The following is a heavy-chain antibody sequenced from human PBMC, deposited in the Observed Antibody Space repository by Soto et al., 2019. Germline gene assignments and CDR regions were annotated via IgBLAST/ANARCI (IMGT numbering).Heavy chain of an antibody. CDR1: GFTFSSYA. CDR3: AKDLSQWLYHTSDY. J-gene: IGHJ4*02. V-gene: IGHV3-23*01. Sequence: PGGSLRLSWAASGFTFSSYAMSWVRQAPGKGLEWVSAISGSGGSTYYADSVKGRFTISRDNSKNTLYLQMNSLRAEDTAVYYCAKDLSQWLYHTSDYWGQGTLVTVSS. CDR2: ISGSGGST. D-gene: IGHD2-2*02.